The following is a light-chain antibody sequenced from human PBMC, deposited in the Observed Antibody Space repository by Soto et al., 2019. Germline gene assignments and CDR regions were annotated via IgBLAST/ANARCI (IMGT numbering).Light chain of an antibody. CDR1: QSISNF. V-gene: IGKV1-39*01. Sequence: DIQMTQSPSSLSASLVDRVTITFRATQSISNFLNWVQHKPGNAPKVLISAASTLQSGVPPRFSGSESGTDFTLTISSLQPEDSASYYCQQYYNSALTFGGGTKVDIK. J-gene: IGKJ4*01. CDR3: QQYYNSALT. CDR2: AAS.